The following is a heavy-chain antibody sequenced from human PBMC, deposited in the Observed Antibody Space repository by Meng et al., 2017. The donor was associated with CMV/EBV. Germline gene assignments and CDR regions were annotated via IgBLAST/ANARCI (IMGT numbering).Heavy chain of an antibody. V-gene: IGHV5-51*01. CDR1: GYIFTTYW. D-gene: IGHD1-14*01. Sequence: GESLKISCKGSGYIFTTYWIGWVRQMPGKGLEWMGTIYAGDSDTRYSPSFEGQVTISVDKSISTAYLQWSSLKASDTAMYYCAREEPRGGYFDYWGQGTLVTVSS. CDR3: AREEPRGGYFDY. J-gene: IGHJ4*02. CDR2: IYAGDSDT.